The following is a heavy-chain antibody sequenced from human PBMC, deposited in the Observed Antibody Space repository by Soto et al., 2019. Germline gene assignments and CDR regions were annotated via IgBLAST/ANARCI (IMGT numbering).Heavy chain of an antibody. J-gene: IGHJ6*02. CDR3: XNRDTSMIMRYYYGMDV. CDR1: GFRFSYYD. Sequence: PGGSLRLSCAASGFRFSYYDMSWVRQAPGKGLEWVSAISGGGDVTYYADSVKGRFTISRDNSKNTLYLHMNSLRAEDTAVYYCXNRDTSMIMRYYYGMDVWGQGTTVTVSS. CDR2: ISGGGDVT. V-gene: IGHV3-23*01. D-gene: IGHD3-16*01.